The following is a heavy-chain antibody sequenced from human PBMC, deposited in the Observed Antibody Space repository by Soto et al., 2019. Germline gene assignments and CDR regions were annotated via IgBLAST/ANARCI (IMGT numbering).Heavy chain of an antibody. J-gene: IGHJ3*02. D-gene: IGHD3-3*01. CDR3: AIDWYYDFWSGYYHDAFDI. CDR1: GSTFSSYS. Sequence: GGSLRLSCAASGSTFSSYSMNWVRQAPGKGLEWVSSISSSSSYIYYADSVKGRFTISRDNAKNSLYLQMNSLRAEDTAVYYCAIDWYYDFWSGYYHDAFDIWGQGTMVTVSS. CDR2: ISSSSSYI. V-gene: IGHV3-21*01.